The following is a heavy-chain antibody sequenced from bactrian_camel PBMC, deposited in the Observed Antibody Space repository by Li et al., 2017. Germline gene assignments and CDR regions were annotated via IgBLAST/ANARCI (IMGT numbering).Heavy chain of an antibody. CDR1: GYTRGTNC. D-gene: IGHD6*01. CDR2: LFPAAGDST. J-gene: IGHJ4*01. Sequence: VQLVESGGGSVQAGGSLRLSCAASGYTRGTNCIGWFRQAPGKGREGDACLFPAAGDSTHYADSVKGRFTISQDNAKNTVYLLMNSLKPEDTAMYYCAADPSGGSWPRYEYNFWGQGTQVTVS. V-gene: IGHV3S40*01. CDR3: AADPSGGSWPRYEYNF.